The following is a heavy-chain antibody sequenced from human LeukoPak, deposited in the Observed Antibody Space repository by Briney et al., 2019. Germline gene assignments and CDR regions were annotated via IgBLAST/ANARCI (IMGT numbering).Heavy chain of an antibody. CDR2: ISRSGDIT. CDR3: ATGGFYF. V-gene: IGHV3-23*01. Sequence: GGSLRLSCAASGAAFSKYGMKWVRQAPGAGLEYISGISRSGDITHYADSVKGRFTISRDNVKNTLYLQRNSLRAEDTALYYCATGGFYFWGRGTQVTVS. CDR1: GAAFSKYG. D-gene: IGHD3-10*01. J-gene: IGHJ4*02.